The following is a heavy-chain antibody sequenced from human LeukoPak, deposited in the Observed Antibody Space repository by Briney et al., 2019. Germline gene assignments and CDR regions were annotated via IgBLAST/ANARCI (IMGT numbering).Heavy chain of an antibody. CDR1: GFTVSSNY. CDR3: AKYGGYYYYYYMDV. CDR2: ISGSGGST. Sequence: PGGSLRLSCAASGFTVSSNYMSWVRQAPGKGLEWVSGISGSGGSTSYADSVKGRFTISRDNSKNTLYLQMNSLRAEDTAVFYCAKYGGYYYYYYMDVWGKGTTVTVSS. V-gene: IGHV3-23*01. D-gene: IGHD3-16*01. J-gene: IGHJ6*03.